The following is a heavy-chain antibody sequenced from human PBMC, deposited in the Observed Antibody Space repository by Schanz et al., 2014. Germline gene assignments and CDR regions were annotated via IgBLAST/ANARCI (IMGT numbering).Heavy chain of an antibody. CDR3: AKEKEEVAADGSFFDY. J-gene: IGHJ4*02. CDR1: GLNFDYYG. CDR2: IGYDGSEK. D-gene: IGHD6-13*01. Sequence: QVQLVESGGGVVQPGRSLRLSCATSGLNFDYYGMNWVRQAPGKGLEWVANIGYDGSEKYYADSVKGRFTISRDNSKNTVNLQMNSLRAEDTAVYYCAKEKEEVAADGSFFDYWGQGTLXTVAS. V-gene: IGHV3-30*02.